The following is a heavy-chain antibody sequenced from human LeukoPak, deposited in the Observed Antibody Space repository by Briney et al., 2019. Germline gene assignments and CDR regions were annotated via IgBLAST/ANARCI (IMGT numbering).Heavy chain of an antibody. V-gene: IGHV4-39*01. D-gene: IGHD2-2*01. J-gene: IGHJ4*02. CDR2: VYYRGNT. CDR3: ARLRYCSSTSCRTFDY. CDR1: GGSISSTTYY. Sequence: KSSETLSLTCTVSGGSISSTTYYWGWIRQPPGKGLEWIGSVYYRGNTYYNPSLKSRVTISVDTSKNQFSLKLSSMTAADTAVYYCARLRYCSSTSCRTFDYWGQGTLVTVSS.